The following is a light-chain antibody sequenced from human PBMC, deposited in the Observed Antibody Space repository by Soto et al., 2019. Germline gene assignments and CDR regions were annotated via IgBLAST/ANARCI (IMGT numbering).Light chain of an antibody. J-gene: IGKJ2*01. CDR2: GAS. CDR1: QSVRSSS. V-gene: IGKV3-20*01. CDR3: QQYGSSPPMYT. Sequence: EIVLTQSPGTLSLSPGERATLSCRASQSVRSSSLAWYQQKPGQAPRLLIYGASSRATGIPDRFSGSGSGTDFTLTISRLEPEDFAVYYCQQYGSSPPMYTFGQGTKLEIK.